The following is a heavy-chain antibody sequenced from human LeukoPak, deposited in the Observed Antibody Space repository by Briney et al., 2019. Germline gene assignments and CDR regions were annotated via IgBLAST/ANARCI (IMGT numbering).Heavy chain of an antibody. Sequence: GGSLRLSCAASGFTFSSYGMHWVRQAPGKGLEWVAVISYDGSNKYYAASVKGRFTITRDNAKNSLYLQMNSLRAEDTAVYYCARVDDTAMVMSDYWGQGTLVTVSS. J-gene: IGHJ4*02. CDR1: GFTFSSYG. CDR2: ISYDGSNK. V-gene: IGHV3-30*03. D-gene: IGHD5-18*01. CDR3: ARVDDTAMVMSDY.